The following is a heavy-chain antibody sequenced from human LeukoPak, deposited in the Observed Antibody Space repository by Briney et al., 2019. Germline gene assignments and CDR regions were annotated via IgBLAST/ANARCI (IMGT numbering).Heavy chain of an antibody. V-gene: IGHV4-61*02. Sequence: PSQTLSLTCTVSGGSISSGSYYWRWIRQPAGKGLEWIGRINTSGSTNYNPSLKSRVTISVDTSKNQFSLKLSSVTAADTAVYYCARFVVPAAMAPYFDLWGRGTLVTVSS. J-gene: IGHJ2*01. CDR3: ARFVVPAAMAPYFDL. D-gene: IGHD2-2*01. CDR1: GGSISSGSYY. CDR2: INTSGST.